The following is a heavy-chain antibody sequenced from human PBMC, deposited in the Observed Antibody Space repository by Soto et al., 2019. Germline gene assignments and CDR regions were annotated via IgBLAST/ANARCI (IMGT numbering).Heavy chain of an antibody. CDR3: AKGGWYTSSSRSDC. J-gene: IGHJ4*02. CDR2: MSYDGRNQ. V-gene: IGHV3-30*18. D-gene: IGHD6-6*01. CDR1: GFTLSVVD. Sequence: ESGGGVVQPGTSLRLSCSASGFTLSVVDMHCVRQAPGTGLEWVAVMSYDGRNQYYADSVKGRFTVSRDSSKSTLYLQMNSLRTEDAAVYYCAKGGWYTSSSRSDCWGQGTLVTVSS.